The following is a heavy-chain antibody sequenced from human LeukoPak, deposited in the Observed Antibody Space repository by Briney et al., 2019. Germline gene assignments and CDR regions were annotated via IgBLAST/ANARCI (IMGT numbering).Heavy chain of an antibody. J-gene: IGHJ5*02. D-gene: IGHD2-2*01. CDR2: IYTSGTT. V-gene: IGHV4-61*02. CDR1: GGSISSGSYY. CDR3: ARECIVPENWFDP. Sequence: SQTLSLTCTVSGGSISSGSYYWSWIRQPAGKGLEWIGRIYTSGTTNYNPSLKSRVTISVDTSKNQFSLKLSSVTAADTAVYYCARECIVPENWFDPWGQGTLVTVSS.